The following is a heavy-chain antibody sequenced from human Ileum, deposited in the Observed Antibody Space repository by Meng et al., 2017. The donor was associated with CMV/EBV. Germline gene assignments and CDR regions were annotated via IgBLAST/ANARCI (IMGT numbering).Heavy chain of an antibody. J-gene: IGHJ4*02. CDR3: ARESELLRFDH. D-gene: IGHD6-6*01. CDR1: GDSASNTNVA. CDR2: TAYRSKWDY. Sequence: GPGLVTPAQTLSLTGAISGDSASNTNVAWNWIRHSPMRGLEWLGRTAYRSKWDYEYSVSVESRITISPDTSKNQFSLHLRSVTPEDTAIYYCARESELLRFDHWGQGTLVTVSS. V-gene: IGHV6-1*02.